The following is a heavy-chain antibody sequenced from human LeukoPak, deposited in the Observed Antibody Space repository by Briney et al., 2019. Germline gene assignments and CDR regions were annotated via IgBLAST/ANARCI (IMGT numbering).Heavy chain of an antibody. V-gene: IGHV3-23*01. J-gene: IGHJ4*02. D-gene: IGHD2-2*01. CDR2: ISGGGGST. CDR3: AKGYCRSASCSIDS. CDR1: GFTFSSYS. Sequence: GGSLRLSCAASGFTFSSYSMNWVRQAPGKGLEWVSVISGGGGSTYYADSVKGRFTISRDNSKNTLYLQMTSLRAGDTAIYYCAKGYCRSASCSIDSWGQGTLVTVSS.